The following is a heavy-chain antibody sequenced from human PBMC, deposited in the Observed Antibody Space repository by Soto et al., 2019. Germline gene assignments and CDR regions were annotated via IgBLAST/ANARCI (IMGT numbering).Heavy chain of an antibody. D-gene: IGHD3-3*01. J-gene: IGHJ4*02. CDR1: GDSISNYF. V-gene: IGHV4-59*01. Sequence: QVLLQESGPGLVKPSETLSLTCTVSGDSISNYFLHWIRQSPGKGLEWIGCIDNSGATNYNPSLESRITMSIDTSKNHVSLSLNSVTAADTAVYYCATGGRSRYLEWIFDYWGQGTLVAVSS. CDR3: ATGGRSRYLEWIFDY. CDR2: IDNSGAT.